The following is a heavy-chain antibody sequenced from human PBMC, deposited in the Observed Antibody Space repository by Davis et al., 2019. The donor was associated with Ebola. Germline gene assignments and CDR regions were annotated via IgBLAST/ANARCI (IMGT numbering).Heavy chain of an antibody. V-gene: IGHV1-69*06. Sequence: SVKVSCKASGYTFTTYYIHWVRQAPGQGLDWMGGIIPVFGTPKYAQKFQGRVTMTGDTSTETAYMDLSSLRSDDTAVYYCATDPDIPAGVGYWGQGTLVTVSS. CDR3: ATDPDIPAGVGY. D-gene: IGHD2-2*02. CDR1: GYTFTTYY. J-gene: IGHJ4*02. CDR2: IIPVFGTP.